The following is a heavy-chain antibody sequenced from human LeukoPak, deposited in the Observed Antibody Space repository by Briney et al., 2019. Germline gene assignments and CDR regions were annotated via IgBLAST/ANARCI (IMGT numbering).Heavy chain of an antibody. Sequence: ASVKVSCKASGYIFTNYYIHWVRQAPGQGLEWTGIINPSGGSTSYAQTFQGRVTMTRDTSTSTVYMELNSLRSEDTAVYYCARGFGSGGYYFDSWGQGTLVTVSS. V-gene: IGHV1-46*01. D-gene: IGHD3-10*01. CDR2: INPSGGST. J-gene: IGHJ4*02. CDR3: ARGFGSGGYYFDS. CDR1: GYIFTNYY.